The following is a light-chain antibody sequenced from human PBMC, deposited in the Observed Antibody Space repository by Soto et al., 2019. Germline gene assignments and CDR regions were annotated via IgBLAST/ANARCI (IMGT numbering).Light chain of an antibody. CDR3: STYTSSSTSYV. V-gene: IGLV2-14*01. CDR1: SSDVGGYTY. CDR2: DVS. J-gene: IGLJ1*01. Sequence: SVLNQPASVSGSPGQSITICCTGTSSDVGGYTYVSWYQQHPGKAPKLMIYDVSNRPSGVSNRFSGSKSGNTASLTISGLQAEYDADYYCSTYTSSSTSYVFGTGTKVTDL.